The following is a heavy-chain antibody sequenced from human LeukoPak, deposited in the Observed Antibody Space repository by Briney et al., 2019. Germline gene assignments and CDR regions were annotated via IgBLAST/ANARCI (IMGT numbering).Heavy chain of an antibody. V-gene: IGHV3-7*03. Sequence: GGSLRLSCAASGFTFSNFWMSWVRQAPGKGLERVANIKQDGSEKYYVDSVKGRFTISRDNAKNSLYLQMNSLRAEDTALYYCAKDKGVYSYGFDYWGQGTLVTVSS. D-gene: IGHD5-18*01. J-gene: IGHJ4*02. CDR3: AKDKGVYSYGFDY. CDR1: GFTFSNFW. CDR2: IKQDGSEK.